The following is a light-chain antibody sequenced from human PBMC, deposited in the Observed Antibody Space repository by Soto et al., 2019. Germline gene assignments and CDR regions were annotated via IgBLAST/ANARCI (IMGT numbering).Light chain of an antibody. CDR3: SSYSDSGTKV. V-gene: IGLV2-14*03. Sequence: QSALTQPASVSGSPGQSTTISCGGTSSDVGAYIYVSWYQQYPGKAPKLIIYEVNNRPSGVSGRFSGSKSDTTAYLTISGLQAEDEADYYCSSYSDSGTKVFGTGTKVTVL. CDR2: EVN. CDR1: SSDVGAYIY. J-gene: IGLJ1*01.